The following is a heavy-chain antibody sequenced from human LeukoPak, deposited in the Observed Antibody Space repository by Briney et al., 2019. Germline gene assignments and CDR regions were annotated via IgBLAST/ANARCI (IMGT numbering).Heavy chain of an antibody. CDR1: GGSVSSNSVT. D-gene: IGHD2-2*01. CDR3: ARRLTQYDCFDP. CDR2: TYYRSTWYN. Sequence: SQTLSLTCAISGGSVSSNSVTWNWIRQSPSRGLEWLGRTYYRSTWYNDYAVSVRGRITVNPDTSKNQFSMHLNSVTPEDTAVYYCARRLTQYDCFDPWGQGILVTVSS. J-gene: IGHJ5*02. V-gene: IGHV6-1*01.